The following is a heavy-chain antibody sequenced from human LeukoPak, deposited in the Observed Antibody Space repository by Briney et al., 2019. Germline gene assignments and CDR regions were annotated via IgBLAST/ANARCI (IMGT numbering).Heavy chain of an antibody. CDR1: GYTFTSYD. J-gene: IGHJ3*02. V-gene: IGHV1-8*03. D-gene: IGHD2-21*02. CDR2: MNPNSGNT. Sequence: ASVKVSCKASGYTFTSYDINWVRQATGQGLEWMGWMNPNSGNTGYAQKFQGRVTITRNTSISTAYMELSSLRSEDTAVYYCARGSFLEVVVVTAIGALAFDIWGQGTMVTVSS. CDR3: ARGSFLEVVVVTAIGALAFDI.